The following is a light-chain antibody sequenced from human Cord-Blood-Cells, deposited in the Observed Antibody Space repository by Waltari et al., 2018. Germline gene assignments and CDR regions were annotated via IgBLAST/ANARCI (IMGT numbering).Light chain of an antibody. CDR2: GAS. CDR3: QQYNNWPPYT. CDR1: QSVSSN. Sequence: EIVMTQSPATLSVSPGERATLSCRASQSVSSNLAWYQQQPGQAPRLLIYGASTRATVIPARFSGSGSGTDFTLTISSLQSEDFAVYYCQQYNNWPPYTFGQGTKLEIK. V-gene: IGKV3-15*01. J-gene: IGKJ2*01.